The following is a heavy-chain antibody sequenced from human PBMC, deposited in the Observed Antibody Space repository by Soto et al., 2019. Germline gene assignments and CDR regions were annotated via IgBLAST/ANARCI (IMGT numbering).Heavy chain of an antibody. D-gene: IGHD3-22*01. Sequence: SVKVSCKASGGTFSSYAISWVRQAPGQGLEWMGGIIPIFGTANYAQKFQGRVTITADKSTSTAYMELSSLRSEDTAVYYCAKSDYYDSSGYTQNGALDPWGQGTLVTVSS. V-gene: IGHV1-69*06. J-gene: IGHJ5*02. CDR1: GGTFSSYA. CDR3: AKSDYYDSSGYTQNGALDP. CDR2: IIPIFGTA.